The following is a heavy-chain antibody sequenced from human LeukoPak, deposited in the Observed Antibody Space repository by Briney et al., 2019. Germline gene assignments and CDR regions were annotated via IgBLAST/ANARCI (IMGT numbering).Heavy chain of an antibody. J-gene: IGHJ5*02. CDR3: AKARYCSSTSCYLGFDP. CDR1: GSTFSSYA. Sequence: GGSLRLSCAASGSTFSSYAMSWVRQAPGKGLEWVSAISGSGGSTYYADSVKGRFTISRDNSKNTLYLQMNSLRAEDTAVYYCAKARYCSSTSCYLGFDPWGQGTLVTVSS. D-gene: IGHD2-2*01. CDR2: ISGSGGST. V-gene: IGHV3-23*01.